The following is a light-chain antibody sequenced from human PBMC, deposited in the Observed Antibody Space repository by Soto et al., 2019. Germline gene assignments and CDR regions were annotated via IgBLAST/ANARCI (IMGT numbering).Light chain of an antibody. CDR3: ATWDDSLNGVV. V-gene: IGLV1-36*01. CDR1: RSNIGKNA. J-gene: IGLJ2*01. Sequence: QSVLTQPPSVSDAPRQRVTISCSGSRSNIGKNAVNWYQQLPGKAPKLLIYYDNLVPSGVSDRFSGSKSGTSASLAISGLQSEDEADYYCATWDDSLNGVVFGGGTKLTVL. CDR2: YDN.